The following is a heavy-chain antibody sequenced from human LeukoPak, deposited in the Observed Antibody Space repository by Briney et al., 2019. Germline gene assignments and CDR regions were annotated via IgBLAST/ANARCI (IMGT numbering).Heavy chain of an antibody. CDR3: ARAADIVVVPAAIPHWYFDL. J-gene: IGHJ2*01. CDR2: IYYSGST. CDR1: GGSISSYY. Sequence: SETLSLTCTVSGGSISSYYWSWIRRPPGKGLEWIGYIYYSGSTNYNPSLKSRVTISVDTSKNQFSLKLSSVTAADTAVYYCARAADIVVVPAAIPHWYFDLWGRGTLVTVSS. V-gene: IGHV4-59*01. D-gene: IGHD2-2*01.